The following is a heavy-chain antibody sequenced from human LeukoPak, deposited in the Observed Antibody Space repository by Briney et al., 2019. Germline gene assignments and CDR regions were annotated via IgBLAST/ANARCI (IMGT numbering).Heavy chain of an antibody. CDR3: AAAGVGTFDT. V-gene: IGHV3-7*05. J-gene: IGHJ5*02. CDR1: GLTFTNYW. Sequence: GGSLRLSCAASGLTFTNYWMNWVRQAPGIGLEWVGNINEDGTGKYYAASVKGRFTISRDNAQNLLYLQMNTLRVEDTAVYYCAAAGVGTFDTWGQGTLVTVSS. D-gene: IGHD6-25*01. CDR2: INEDGTGK.